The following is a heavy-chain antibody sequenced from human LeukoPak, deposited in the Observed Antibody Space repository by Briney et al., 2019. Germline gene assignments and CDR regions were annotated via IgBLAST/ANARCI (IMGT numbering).Heavy chain of an antibody. J-gene: IGHJ4*02. CDR3: AKDGGYYYDSSGYHDF. V-gene: IGHV3-23*01. Sequence: GGSLRLSCAASGFTFSSYAMSWVRQAPGKGLEWVSAISGSGGSTYYADTVKGRFTITRDNSKNTLYLHMNSLRAEDTAVYFCAKDGGYYYDSSGYHDFWGQGTLVTVSS. D-gene: IGHD3-22*01. CDR1: GFTFSSYA. CDR2: ISGSGGST.